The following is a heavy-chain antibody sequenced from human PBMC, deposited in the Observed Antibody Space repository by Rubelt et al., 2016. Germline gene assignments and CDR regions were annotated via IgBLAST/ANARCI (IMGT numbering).Heavy chain of an antibody. CDR3: ARDWIWNYDVY. CDR2: ISAYDGKT. V-gene: IGHV1-18*01. CDR1: GYTFTSYG. J-gene: IGHJ4*02. Sequence: VACKASGYTFTSYGISWVRQAPGQGLEWMGWISAYDGKTKYAQKVQNRVTMTTDASTTTAYMELRSLTFDDTSLYYCARDWIWNYDVYWGQGTLVTVTS. D-gene: IGHD1-1*01.